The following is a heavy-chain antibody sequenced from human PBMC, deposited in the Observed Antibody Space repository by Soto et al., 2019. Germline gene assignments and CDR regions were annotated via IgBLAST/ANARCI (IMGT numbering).Heavy chain of an antibody. CDR2: IYHSGST. D-gene: IGHD3-3*01. V-gene: IGHV4-30-2*01. J-gene: IGHJ4*02. CDR1: GGSISSGGYS. CDR3: AGGGFGVARDY. Sequence: QLQLQESGSGLVKPSQTLSLTCAVSGGSISSGGYSWSWIRQPPGKGLEWIGYIYHSGSTYYNPSLTSRVTISVDRSKNQSSLKLSSVTAADTAVYYCAGGGFGVARDYWGQGTLVTVSS.